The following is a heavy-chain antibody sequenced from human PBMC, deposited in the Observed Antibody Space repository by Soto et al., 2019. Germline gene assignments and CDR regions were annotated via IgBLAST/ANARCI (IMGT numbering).Heavy chain of an antibody. J-gene: IGHJ4*02. D-gene: IGHD6-13*01. V-gene: IGHV4-39*07. CDR2: IYYSGST. CDR3: ARGLGDGSSWYNYFDY. Sequence: SETLSLTCTVSGGSISSSSYYWGWIRQPPGKGLEWIGSIYYSGSTYYNPSLKSRVTISVDTSKNQFSLKLSSVTAADTAVYYCARGLGDGSSWYNYFDYWGQGTLVTVSS. CDR1: GGSISSSSYY.